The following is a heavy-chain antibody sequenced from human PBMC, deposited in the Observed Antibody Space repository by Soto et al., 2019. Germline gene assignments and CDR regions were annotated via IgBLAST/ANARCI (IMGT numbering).Heavy chain of an antibody. V-gene: IGHV4-38-2*01. CDR1: GYSISSGYY. CDR3: ARAKADTTLVVNPTYYFDY. D-gene: IGHD5-18*01. CDR2: IYHSGST. Sequence: SETLSLTCVVSGYSISSGYYCGCIRQPPGKGLEWIGNIYHSGSTYYNPSLKNRVTISVGTSKNQFSLKLLSVTAADTALYYCARAKADTTLVVNPTYYFDYWGQGTLVTVSS. J-gene: IGHJ4*02.